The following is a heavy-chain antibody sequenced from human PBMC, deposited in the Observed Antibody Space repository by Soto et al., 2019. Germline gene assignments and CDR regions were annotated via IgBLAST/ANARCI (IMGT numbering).Heavy chain of an antibody. CDR1: GFTFSNAW. Sequence: PGGSLRLSCAASGFTFSNAWMSWVRQAPGKGLEWVGRIKSKTDGGTTDYAAPVKGRFTISRDDSKNTLYLQMNSLKTEDTAVYYCSSRTMVITGKFDYWGQGTLVTVSS. D-gene: IGHD3-22*01. CDR2: IKSKTDGGTT. V-gene: IGHV3-15*01. CDR3: SSRTMVITGKFDY. J-gene: IGHJ4*02.